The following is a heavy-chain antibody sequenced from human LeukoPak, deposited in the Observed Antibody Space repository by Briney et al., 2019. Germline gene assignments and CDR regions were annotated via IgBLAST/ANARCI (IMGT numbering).Heavy chain of an antibody. CDR3: ARDYSGWGRDFDY. CDR2: ISSSSSYI. V-gene: IGHV3-21*01. J-gene: IGHJ4*02. CDR1: GFTFSSYS. D-gene: IGHD6-19*01. Sequence: GGSLRLSCAASGFTFSSYSMNWVRQAPGKGLEWVSSISSSSSYIYYEDSVKGRFTISRDNAKNSLYLQMNSLRAEDTAVYYCARDYSGWGRDFDYWGQGTLVTVSS.